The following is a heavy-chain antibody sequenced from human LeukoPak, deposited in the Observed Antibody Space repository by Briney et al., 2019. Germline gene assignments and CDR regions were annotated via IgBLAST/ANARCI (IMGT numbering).Heavy chain of an antibody. D-gene: IGHD3-3*01. CDR2: IYYSGST. CDR3: ARRVSIFGVVIIHNWFDP. CDR1: GGSISSSSYY. V-gene: IGHV4-39*01. J-gene: IGHJ5*02. Sequence: SETLSLTCTVSGGSISSSSYYWGWIRQPPGKGLEWIGSIYYSGSTYYNPSLKSRVTISVDTSKNQFSLKLSSVTAADTAVYYCARRVSIFGVVIIHNWFDPWGQGTLVTVSS.